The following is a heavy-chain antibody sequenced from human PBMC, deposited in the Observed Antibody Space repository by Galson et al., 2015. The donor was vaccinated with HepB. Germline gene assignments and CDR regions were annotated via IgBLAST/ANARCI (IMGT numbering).Heavy chain of an antibody. CDR2: ISGGGST. V-gene: IGHV3-23*01. J-gene: IGHJ5*02. CDR1: GFTFSSYA. CDR3: AKSYGDYYSWLNWFDP. Sequence: SLRLSCAASGFTFSSYAMSWVRQAPGKGLEWVSAISGGGSTYYADSVKGRFTISRDNSKNTLYLRMNSLRAEDTAVYYCAKSYGDYYSWLNWFDPWGQGTLVTVSS. D-gene: IGHD4-17*01.